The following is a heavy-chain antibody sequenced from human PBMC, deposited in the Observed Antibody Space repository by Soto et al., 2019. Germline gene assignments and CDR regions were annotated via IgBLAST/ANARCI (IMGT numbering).Heavy chain of an antibody. V-gene: IGHV3-53*04. D-gene: IGHD3-3*01. CDR3: ARPRFYDFQDFDI. CDR2: IYSGGST. J-gene: IGHJ3*02. CDR1: GFTVSSNY. Sequence: GESLKISCAASGFTVSSNYMSWVRQAPGKGLEWVSVIYSGGSTYYADSVKGRFTISRHNSKNTLYLQMNSLRAEDTAVYYCARPRFYDFQDFDIWGQGTMVTVSS.